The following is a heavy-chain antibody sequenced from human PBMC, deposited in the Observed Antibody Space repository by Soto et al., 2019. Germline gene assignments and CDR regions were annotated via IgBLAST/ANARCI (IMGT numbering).Heavy chain of an antibody. Sequence: EVQLLESGGGLVQPGGSLRLSCAASGFTFSSYAMSWVRQAPGKGLEWVSAISGSGGSTYYADSVKGRFTISRDNSKNTLYLQMNSLRAEDTAVYYCAKAGYCSSTSCYAPGAFDYWGQGTLVTVSS. CDR2: ISGSGGST. CDR1: GFTFSSYA. CDR3: AKAGYCSSTSCYAPGAFDY. V-gene: IGHV3-23*01. J-gene: IGHJ4*02. D-gene: IGHD2-2*03.